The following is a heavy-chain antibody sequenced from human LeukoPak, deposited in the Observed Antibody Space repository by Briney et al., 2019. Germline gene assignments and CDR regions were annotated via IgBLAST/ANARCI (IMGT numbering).Heavy chain of an antibody. CDR2: IYDSGST. J-gene: IGHJ4*02. CDR3: ASFGAGGYYDYV. Sequence: PSETLSLTCTVSGGSIRSSINYWGWIRQPPGKGLEWIGSIYDSGSTYYNPSLKSRVTTSVDTSKNQFSLKLSSVTAADTAVYYCASFGAGGYYDYVWGEGTLVTVSS. D-gene: IGHD3-16*01. V-gene: IGHV4-39*07. CDR1: GGSIRSSINY.